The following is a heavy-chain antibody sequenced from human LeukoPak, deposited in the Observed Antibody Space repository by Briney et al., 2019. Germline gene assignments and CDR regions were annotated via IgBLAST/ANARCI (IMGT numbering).Heavy chain of an antibody. V-gene: IGHV3-53*01. Sequence: GGSLRLSCAASGFTVSSNYMSWVRQAPGKGLEWVSVIYSGGSTYYADSVKGRFTISRDNSKNTLYLQMNSLRAEDTAVYYCARDRDTMGTTGNWFDPWGQGTLVTVSS. CDR1: GFTVSSNY. D-gene: IGHD3-10*01. J-gene: IGHJ5*02. CDR2: IYSGGST. CDR3: ARDRDTMGTTGNWFDP.